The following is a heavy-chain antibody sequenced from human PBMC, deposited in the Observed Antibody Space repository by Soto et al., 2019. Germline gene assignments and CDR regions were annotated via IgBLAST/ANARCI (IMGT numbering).Heavy chain of an antibody. D-gene: IGHD3-10*01. J-gene: IGHJ5*02. CDR2: INAGNGNT. CDR3: ARDTSRITMVRGVIRWFDP. Sequence: ASVNVSCKASGYTFTSYAMHWVRQAPGQRLEWMGWINAGNGNTKYSQKFQGRVTVTRDTSASTAYMELSSLRSEDTAVYYCARDTSRITMVRGVIRWFDPWGEGTLVTVSS. CDR1: GYTFTSYA. V-gene: IGHV1-3*01.